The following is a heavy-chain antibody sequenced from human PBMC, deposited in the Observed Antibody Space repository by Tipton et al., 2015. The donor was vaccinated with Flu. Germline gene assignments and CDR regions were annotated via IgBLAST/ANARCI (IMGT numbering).Heavy chain of an antibody. CDR2: IYDSGTI. Sequence: LRLSCTDSGDSIRSYYWSWIRQSPGKGLEWIGYIYDSGTIKYDPSLKSRVTISGDTSKKQLSLKLTSVTAADTGVYYCARSRAPYYYYAMDVWGQGTTVTVSS. V-gene: IGHV4-59*01. J-gene: IGHJ6*02. CDR3: ARSRAPYYYYAMDV. CDR1: GDSIRSYY.